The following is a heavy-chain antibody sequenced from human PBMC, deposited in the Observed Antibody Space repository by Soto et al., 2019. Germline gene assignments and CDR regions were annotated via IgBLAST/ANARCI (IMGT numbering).Heavy chain of an antibody. CDR2: INHSGST. Sequence: QVQLQQWGAGLLKPSETLSLTCAVYGGSFSGYYWSWIRQPPGKGLEWIGEINHSGSTNYNPSLKSRVTISVDTSKNQFSLKLSSVTAADTAVYYCARGRLAARPIWFDPWGQGTLVTVSS. D-gene: IGHD6-6*01. V-gene: IGHV4-34*01. CDR1: GGSFSGYY. CDR3: ARGRLAARPIWFDP. J-gene: IGHJ5*02.